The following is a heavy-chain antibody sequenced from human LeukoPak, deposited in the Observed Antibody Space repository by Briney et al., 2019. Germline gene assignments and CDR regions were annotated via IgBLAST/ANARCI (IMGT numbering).Heavy chain of an antibody. CDR3: ARGSPPRRNYDSRGYYSYYFDY. V-gene: IGHV1-18*01. Sequence: ASVKVSCKASGYTFTSYGISWVRQAPGQGLEWMGWISAYNGNTHYAQKLQGRVTMTTDTSTSTVYMELRSLRTDDTAVYYCARGSPPRRNYDSRGYYSYYFDYWGQGTLVTVSS. CDR2: ISAYNGNT. D-gene: IGHD3-22*01. J-gene: IGHJ4*02. CDR1: GYTFTSYG.